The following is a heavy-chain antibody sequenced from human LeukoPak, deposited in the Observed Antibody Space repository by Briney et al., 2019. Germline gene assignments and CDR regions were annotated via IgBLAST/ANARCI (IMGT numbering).Heavy chain of an antibody. CDR2: IYPGDSDT. CDR3: ARRLAAAGGTYYFDY. D-gene: IGHD6-13*01. J-gene: IGHJ4*02. V-gene: IGHV5-51*01. CDR1: GYSFTSYW. Sequence: GESLKISFKGSGYSFTSYWIGWVRQMPGKGLEWMGIIYPGDSDTRYSPSFQGQVTISADKSISTAYLQWSSLKASDTAMYYCARRLAAAGGTYYFDYWGQGTLVTVSS.